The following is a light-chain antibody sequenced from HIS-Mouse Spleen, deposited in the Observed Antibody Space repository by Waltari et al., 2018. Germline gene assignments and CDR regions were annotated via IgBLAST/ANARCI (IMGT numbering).Light chain of an antibody. CDR3: SSYTSSSFWV. Sequence: QSALTQPASVSGSPGQSITISSPGTSRDVGGYNYVSWYQQHPGKAPKLMIYDVSNRPSGVSNRFSGSKSGNTASLTISGLQAEDEADYYCSSYTSSSFWVFGGGTKLTVL. CDR1: SRDVGGYNY. CDR2: DVS. V-gene: IGLV2-14*03. J-gene: IGLJ3*02.